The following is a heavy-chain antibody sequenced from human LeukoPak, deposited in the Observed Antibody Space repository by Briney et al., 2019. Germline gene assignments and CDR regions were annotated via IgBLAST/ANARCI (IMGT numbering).Heavy chain of an antibody. CDR3: ARSPYGGYGDN. J-gene: IGHJ4*02. V-gene: IGHV3-74*01. CDR1: GFTLSTYW. CDR2: IKSDGGST. D-gene: IGHD4-17*01. Sequence: GGSLRLSCAASGFTLSTYWMHWVRQAPGKGLVWVSRIKSDGGSTTYADSVKGRFTISRDNASNTLYLQMNSLRAEDTALYYCARSPYGGYGDNWGQGTLATVSS.